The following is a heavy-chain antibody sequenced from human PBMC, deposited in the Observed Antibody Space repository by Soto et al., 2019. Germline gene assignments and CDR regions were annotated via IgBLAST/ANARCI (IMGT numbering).Heavy chain of an antibody. CDR2: ISGSGGST. CDR1: GFTFSSYA. Sequence: PGGSLRLSCAASGFTFSSYAMSWVRQAPGKGLEWVSAISGSGGSTYYADPVKGRFTISRDNSKNTLYLQMNSLRAEDTAVYYCAKDPKSVVTAARYYYYYGMDVWGQGTTVTVSS. J-gene: IGHJ6*02. V-gene: IGHV3-23*01. CDR3: AKDPKSVVTAARYYYYYGMDV. D-gene: IGHD2-21*02.